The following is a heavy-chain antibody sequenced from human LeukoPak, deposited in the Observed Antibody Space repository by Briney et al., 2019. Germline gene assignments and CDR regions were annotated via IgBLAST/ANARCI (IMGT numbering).Heavy chain of an antibody. CDR1: GFTFSSYG. CDR2: ILSDGSKE. CDR3: ARATGYYYDSSGSTTDDY. J-gene: IGHJ4*02. D-gene: IGHD3-22*01. V-gene: IGHV3-33*01. Sequence: GGSLRLSCAASGFTFSSYGMHWVRQAPGKGLEWVAVILSDGSKEFYTDSVKGRFTISRDNSKNTLFLQMNSLRAEDTATYYCARATGYYYDSSGSTTDDYWGQGTRVTVSS.